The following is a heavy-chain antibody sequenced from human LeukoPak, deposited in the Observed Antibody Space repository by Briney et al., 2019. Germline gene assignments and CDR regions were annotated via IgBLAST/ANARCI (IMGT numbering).Heavy chain of an antibody. CDR3: ATGWSTMIVVVNPGAFDI. Sequence: ASVKVSCKVSGYTLTELSMHWVRQAPGKGLEWMGGFDPEDGETIYAQKFQGRVTMTEDTSTDTAYMELSSLRSEDTAVYYCATGWSTMIVVVNPGAFDIWGQGTMVTVSS. V-gene: IGHV1-24*01. CDR2: FDPEDGET. CDR1: GYTLTELS. D-gene: IGHD3-22*01. J-gene: IGHJ3*02.